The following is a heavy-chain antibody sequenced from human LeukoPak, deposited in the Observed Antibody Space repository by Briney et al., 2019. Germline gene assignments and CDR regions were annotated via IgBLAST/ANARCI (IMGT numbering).Heavy chain of an antibody. CDR1: GGSISRYY. V-gene: IGHV4-59*01. CDR2: IYYSGST. CDR3: ARWGTVKYYFDY. Sequence: SETLSLTCTVSGGSISRYYWSWIRQPPGKGLEWIGYIYYSGSTNYNPSLKSRVTISVDTSKNQFSLKLSSVTAADTAVYYCARWGTVKYYFDYWGQGTLVTVSS. D-gene: IGHD3-16*01. J-gene: IGHJ4*02.